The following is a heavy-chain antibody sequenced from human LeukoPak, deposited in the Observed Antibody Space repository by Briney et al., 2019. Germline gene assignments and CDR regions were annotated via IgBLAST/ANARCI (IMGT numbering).Heavy chain of an antibody. V-gene: IGHV4-34*01. D-gene: IGHD6-13*01. CDR3: ARGGIADGGLQNWFDP. CDR2: INHSGST. Sequence: SETLSLTCAVYGGSFSGYYWSWIRQPPGKGLEWIGEINHSGSTNYNPSLKSRVTISVDTSKNQFSLKLSSVTAADTAVYYCARGGIADGGLQNWFDPWGQGTLVTVSS. J-gene: IGHJ5*02. CDR1: GGSFSGYY.